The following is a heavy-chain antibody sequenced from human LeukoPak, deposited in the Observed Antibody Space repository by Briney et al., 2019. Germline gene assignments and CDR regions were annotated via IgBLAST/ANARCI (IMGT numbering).Heavy chain of an antibody. CDR3: ARGSGYGDYGSAFDI. J-gene: IGHJ3*02. Sequence: ASVKVSCKASGYAFTSYGISWVRQAPGQGLEWMGWISAYNGNTNYAQKLQGRVTMTTDTSTSTAYMELRSLRSDDTAVYYCARGSGYGDYGSAFDIWGQGTMVTVSS. D-gene: IGHD4-17*01. V-gene: IGHV1-18*01. CDR1: GYAFTSYG. CDR2: ISAYNGNT.